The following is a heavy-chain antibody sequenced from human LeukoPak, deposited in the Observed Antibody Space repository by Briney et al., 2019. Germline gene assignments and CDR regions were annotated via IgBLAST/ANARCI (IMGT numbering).Heavy chain of an antibody. CDR1: GGSISSGSYY. V-gene: IGHV4-61*03. D-gene: IGHD3-10*01. CDR3: ARGTRSSGLYY. J-gene: IGHJ4*02. Sequence: SETLSLTCTVSGGSISSGSYYWSWIRQPPGKGLEWIGYIFYTGTTNYSPSLKGRVTMSVDRSRNLFSLKLRSVTAADTAVYYCARGTRSSGLYYWGQGTLVTVSS. CDR2: IFYTGTT.